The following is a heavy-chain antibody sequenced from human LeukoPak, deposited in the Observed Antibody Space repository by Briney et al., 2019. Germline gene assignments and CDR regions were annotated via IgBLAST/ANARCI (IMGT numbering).Heavy chain of an antibody. D-gene: IGHD4-23*01. J-gene: IGHJ3*02. CDR3: AKDDGGNLPTAFYI. CDR2: ISGNGGSI. Sequence: PGGSLRLSCAASGFTFSTYVMSWVRQAPGKGLEWVSAISGNGGSINYAEFVTGRFTISRDNSKNTLYLQMNGLRAEDTAVYYCAKDDGGNLPTAFYIWGQGTTVTVSS. V-gene: IGHV3-23*01. CDR1: GFTFSTYV.